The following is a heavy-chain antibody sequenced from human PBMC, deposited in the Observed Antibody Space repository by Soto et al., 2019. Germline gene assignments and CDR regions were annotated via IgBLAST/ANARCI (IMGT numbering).Heavy chain of an antibody. D-gene: IGHD3-9*01. CDR1: GGSISSYY. CDR2: IYYSGST. Sequence: PSETLSLTCTVSGGSISSYYWSWIRQPPGKGLEWIGYIYYSGSTNYNPSLKSRVTISVDTSKNQFSLKLSSVTAADTAVYYCARDSTGAYYDIFTGYYPSYYGTDVWCQGTTGTVS. V-gene: IGHV4-59*01. CDR3: ARDSTGAYYDIFTGYYPSYYGTDV. J-gene: IGHJ6*02.